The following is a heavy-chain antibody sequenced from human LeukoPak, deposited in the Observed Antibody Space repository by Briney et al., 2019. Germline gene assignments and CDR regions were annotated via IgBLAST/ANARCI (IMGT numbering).Heavy chain of an antibody. V-gene: IGHV1-18*01. CDR1: GYTFTSYG. Sequence: GSVKVSCKASGYTFTSYGISWVRQAPGQGLEWMGWISAYNGNTNYAQKLQGGVTMTTDTSTSTAYMELRSLRSDDTAVYYCARGARTITMIVVVKRDAFDIWGQGTMVTVSS. CDR2: ISAYNGNT. CDR3: ARGARTITMIVVVKRDAFDI. J-gene: IGHJ3*02. D-gene: IGHD3-22*01.